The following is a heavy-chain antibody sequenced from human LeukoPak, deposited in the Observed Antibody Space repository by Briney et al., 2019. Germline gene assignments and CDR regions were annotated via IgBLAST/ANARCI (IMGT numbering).Heavy chain of an antibody. V-gene: IGHV4-61*01. CDR1: GGSVSSGSYY. Sequence: SETLSLTCTVSGGSVSSGSYYWSWIRQPPGKGLEWIGYIYYSGSTNYNPSLKSRVTISVDTSKNQFSLKLSSVTAADTAVYYCARGADYDILTGFDYWGQGTLVTVSS. CDR2: IYYSGST. D-gene: IGHD3-9*01. CDR3: ARGADYDILTGFDY. J-gene: IGHJ4*02.